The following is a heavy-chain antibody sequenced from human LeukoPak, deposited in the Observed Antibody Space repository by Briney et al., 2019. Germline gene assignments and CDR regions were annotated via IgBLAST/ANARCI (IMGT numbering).Heavy chain of an antibody. CDR1: GFTFSSYA. Sequence: PGGSLRLSCAASGFTFSSYAMSWVRQAPGKGLQWVSAISGSGGSTYYADSVKGRFTISRDNPKNTLYLQMNSLRAEDTAVYYCARGVVGATRSYYGMDVWGQRTTVTVSS. J-gene: IGHJ6*02. V-gene: IGHV3-23*01. D-gene: IGHD1-26*01. CDR2: ISGSGGST. CDR3: ARGVVGATRSYYGMDV.